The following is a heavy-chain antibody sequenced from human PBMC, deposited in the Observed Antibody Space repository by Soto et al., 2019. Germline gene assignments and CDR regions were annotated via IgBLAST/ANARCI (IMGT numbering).Heavy chain of an antibody. J-gene: IGHJ6*02. Sequence: GASVKVSCKASGYTFTSYGISWVRQAPGQGLEWMGWISAYNGNTNYAQKLQGRVTMTTDTSTSTAYMELRSLRSDDTAVYYCARKPVEMATNSYYYYGMDVWGQGTTVTVSS. CDR2: ISAYNGNT. CDR1: GYTFTSYG. CDR3: ARKPVEMATNSYYYYGMDV. V-gene: IGHV1-18*04. D-gene: IGHD5-12*01.